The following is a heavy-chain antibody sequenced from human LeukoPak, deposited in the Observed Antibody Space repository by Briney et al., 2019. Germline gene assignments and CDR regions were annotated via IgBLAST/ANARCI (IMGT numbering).Heavy chain of an antibody. D-gene: IGHD3-10*01. Sequence: PGASLRLSCAASGFTFSSYAMSWVRQAPGKGLEWVSAISGSGGSTYYADSVKGRFTISRDNSKNTLYLQMNSLRAEDTAVYYCAKFPGYYGSGSFYFDYWGQGTLVTVSS. V-gene: IGHV3-23*01. J-gene: IGHJ4*02. CDR3: AKFPGYYGSGSFYFDY. CDR2: ISGSGGST. CDR1: GFTFSSYA.